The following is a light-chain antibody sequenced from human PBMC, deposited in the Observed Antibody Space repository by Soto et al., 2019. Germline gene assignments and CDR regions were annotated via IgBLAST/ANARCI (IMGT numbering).Light chain of an antibody. CDR1: QDISNF. CDR2: GAS. CDR3: QKNNTAPFT. Sequence: DIQMTQSPSSLSASVGDRVTITCRASQDISNFLVWFQQKPGKVPNLLIYGASTWQSGVPSRFSGSGSGTAFTLTISKLQPEEVATYFCQKNNTAPFTFGPGTTVDIK. V-gene: IGKV1-27*01. J-gene: IGKJ3*01.